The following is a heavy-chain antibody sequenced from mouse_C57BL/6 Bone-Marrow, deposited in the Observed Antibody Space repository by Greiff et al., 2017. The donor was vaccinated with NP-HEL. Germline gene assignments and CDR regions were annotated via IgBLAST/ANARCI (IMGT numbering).Heavy chain of an antibody. CDR3: ALLLSVDY. Sequence: VKLQQPGAELVRPGSSVKLSCKASGYTFTSYWMDWVKQRPGQGLEWIGNIYPSDSETHYNQKFKDKATLTVDKSSSTAYMQLSSLTSEDSAVYYCALLLSVDYWGQGTSVTVSS. CDR2: IYPSDSET. CDR1: GYTFTSYW. D-gene: IGHD2-10*01. V-gene: IGHV1-61*01. J-gene: IGHJ4*01.